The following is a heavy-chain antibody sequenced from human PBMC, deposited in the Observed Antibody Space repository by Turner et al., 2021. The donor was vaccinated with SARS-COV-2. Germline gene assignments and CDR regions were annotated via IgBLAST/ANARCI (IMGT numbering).Heavy chain of an antibody. Sequence: EVRLVESGGGLVQPGGSLRLSCAASGFTVRTNYMSWVRQAPGKGLVWVSVIYSGGSTYYADSVKGRFTISRDNSKNTLYLQMNSLRAEDTAVYHCASFVGEGPWGQGTLVTVSS. CDR2: IYSGGST. V-gene: IGHV3-66*01. CDR1: GFTVRTNY. J-gene: IGHJ4*02. D-gene: IGHD3-16*01. CDR3: ASFVGEGP.